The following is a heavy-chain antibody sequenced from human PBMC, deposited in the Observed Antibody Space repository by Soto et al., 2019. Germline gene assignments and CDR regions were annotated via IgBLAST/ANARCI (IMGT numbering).Heavy chain of an antibody. Sequence: GGSLRLSCATSGFTFSSYSMNWVRQAPGKGLEWVSSISSSSSYIYYADSVRGRFTISRDNAKNSLYLQMNSLRAEDTAVYYCARVDPPHNWFDPWGQGTLVTVSS. CDR3: ARVDPPHNWFDP. CDR2: ISSSSSYI. J-gene: IGHJ5*02. V-gene: IGHV3-21*01. CDR1: GFTFSSYS. D-gene: IGHD2-15*01.